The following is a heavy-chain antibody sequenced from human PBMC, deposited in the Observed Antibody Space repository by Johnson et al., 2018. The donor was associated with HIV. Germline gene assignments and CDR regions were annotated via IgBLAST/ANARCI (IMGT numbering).Heavy chain of an antibody. CDR2: ISYDGSNK. Sequence: QVQLVESGGGVVQPGRSLRLSCVASGFRFSSYAVHWVRQAPGKGLEWVAVISYDGSNKYYADSVKGRFTISRDNSKNTLYLQMNSLRAEDTAVYYCARVYSSSSAHAFDIWGQGTMVTVSS. D-gene: IGHD6-6*01. V-gene: IGHV3-30*04. CDR1: GFRFSSYA. J-gene: IGHJ3*02. CDR3: ARVYSSSSAHAFDI.